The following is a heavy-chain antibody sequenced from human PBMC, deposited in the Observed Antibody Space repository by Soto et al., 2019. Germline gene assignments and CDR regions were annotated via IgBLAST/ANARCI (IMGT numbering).Heavy chain of an antibody. Sequence: QVQLQESGPGLVKPSQTLSLTCPVSGGSISSGGYYWSWIRKHPGKGLEWIGYIYYSGNTYYNPSLKSRVTISVDTSKNQFSRKLSSVTAADTAVYYCARRPITMVRGVMVAFDIWGQGTMVTVSS. J-gene: IGHJ3*02. CDR2: IYYSGNT. CDR3: ARRPITMVRGVMVAFDI. V-gene: IGHV4-31*03. CDR1: GGSISSGGYY. D-gene: IGHD3-10*01.